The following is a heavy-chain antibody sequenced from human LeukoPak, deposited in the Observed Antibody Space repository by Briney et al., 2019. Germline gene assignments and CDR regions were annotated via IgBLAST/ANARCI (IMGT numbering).Heavy chain of an antibody. J-gene: IGHJ4*02. D-gene: IGHD3-22*01. CDR1: GFTFSSYA. Sequence: GGSLRLSCAASGFTFSSYAMHWVRQAPGKGLEWVAVISYDGSNKYYADSVKGRFTISRDNSKNTLYLQMNSLRAEDTAVYYCARANLWHYYDSSGYPFDYWGQGTLVTVSS. CDR3: ARANLWHYYDSSGYPFDY. V-gene: IGHV3-30-3*01. CDR2: ISYDGSNK.